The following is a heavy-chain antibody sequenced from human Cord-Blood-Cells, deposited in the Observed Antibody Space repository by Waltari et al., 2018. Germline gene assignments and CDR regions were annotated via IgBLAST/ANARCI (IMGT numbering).Heavy chain of an antibody. CDR1: GGSFSGYS. J-gene: IGHJ4*02. V-gene: IGHV4-34*01. CDR2: INHSGST. Sequence: QVQLQQWGAGLLKPSETLSLTCAGPGGSFSGYSCCWTRQPPGKGLEWIGEINHSGSTNYNPSLKSRVTISVDTSKNQFSLKLSSVTAADTAVYYCARVGLEWSYGYYFDYWGQGTLVTVSS. D-gene: IGHD3-3*01. CDR3: ARVGLEWSYGYYFDY.